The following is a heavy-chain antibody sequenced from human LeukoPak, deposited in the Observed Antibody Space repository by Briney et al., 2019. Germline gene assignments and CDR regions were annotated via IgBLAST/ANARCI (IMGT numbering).Heavy chain of an antibody. V-gene: IGHV1-69*04. J-gene: IGHJ3*02. Sequence: SVKVSCKTSGGTFSSEAINWVRQAPGQGLEWMGRIIPILGVTNYAQKYQDRVTITADRSTTTAYMELNNLRSEDTAVYYCARDFAVAAAFDIWGQGTMVTVSS. CDR1: GGTFSSEA. D-gene: IGHD2-21*01. CDR3: ARDFAVAAAFDI. CDR2: IIPILGVT.